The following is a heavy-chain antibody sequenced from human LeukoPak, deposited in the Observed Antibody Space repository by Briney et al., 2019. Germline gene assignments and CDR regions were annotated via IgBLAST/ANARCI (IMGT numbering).Heavy chain of an antibody. CDR3: ATDAGHWFDL. V-gene: IGHV3-33*01. Sequence: GRSLRLSCAASGFTFSNNDMHWVRQAPGKGMEWVAVIWFDGNNNYYTGSVKGRFTIARDNSKNPLFLQIDSLRTEDTAVYYCATDAGHWFDLWGQGTLVTVSS. CDR1: GFTFSNND. J-gene: IGHJ5*02. CDR2: IWFDGNNN.